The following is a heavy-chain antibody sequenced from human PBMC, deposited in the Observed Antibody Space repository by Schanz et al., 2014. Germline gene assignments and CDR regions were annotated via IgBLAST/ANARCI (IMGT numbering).Heavy chain of an antibody. V-gene: IGHV3-23*01. CDR2: ISGGGGTT. D-gene: IGHD1-26*01. J-gene: IGHJ4*02. CDR1: GFTFSSYA. Sequence: DVHLLESGGGLVQPGGSLRLSCAASGFTFSSYAMSWVRQAPGKGLEWVSAISGGGGTTYYADSVKGRFTISRDNAKNSLYLQMNSLRAEDTAVYYCARSRSGFYFDYWGQGTLVTVSS. CDR3: ARSRSGFYFDY.